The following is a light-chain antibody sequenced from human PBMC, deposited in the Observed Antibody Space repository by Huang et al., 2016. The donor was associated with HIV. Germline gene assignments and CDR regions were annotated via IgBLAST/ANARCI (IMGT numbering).Light chain of an antibody. Sequence: DIVMTQSPDSLAVSLGERATINCKSSQSVLYSSNNKSYLAWYQQKPGQPPKLLIYWAATRESGVPDRFSGSGSGTDFTLTISSLQAEDVAVYYCQQYYRPPFTFGPGTKVDIK. J-gene: IGKJ3*01. CDR1: QSVLYSSNNKSY. V-gene: IGKV4-1*01. CDR3: QQYYRPPFT. CDR2: WAA.